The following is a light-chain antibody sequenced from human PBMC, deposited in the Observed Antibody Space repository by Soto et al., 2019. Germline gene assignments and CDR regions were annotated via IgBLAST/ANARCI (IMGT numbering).Light chain of an antibody. J-gene: IGLJ1*01. CDR2: DVT. V-gene: IGLV2-11*01. CDR3: CSYAGSGTDNYV. CDR1: NSDVGNYEY. Sequence: QSALTQPRSVSGSPGQSVTISCTGTNSDVGNYEYVSWYQLHPGKAPRLMIYDVTKRPSGVPDRFSGSKSGNTASLTISGLQGEDEADYYCCSYAGSGTDNYVFGSGTKLTVL.